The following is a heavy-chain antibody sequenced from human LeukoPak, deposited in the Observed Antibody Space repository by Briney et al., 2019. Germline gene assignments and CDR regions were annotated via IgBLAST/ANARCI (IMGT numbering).Heavy chain of an antibody. CDR3: ARRGYSYETYYFDY. CDR2: ISYTGST. J-gene: IGHJ4*02. V-gene: IGHV4-59*08. CDR1: GGSISSDY. D-gene: IGHD5-18*01. Sequence: SETLSLTCTVSGGSISSDYWSWIRQPPGPGLEWIGHISYTGSTNYNPSLKSRVTISIDTSKNQFSLKLSSVTAADTAVYYCARRGYSYETYYFDYWGQGALVTVSS.